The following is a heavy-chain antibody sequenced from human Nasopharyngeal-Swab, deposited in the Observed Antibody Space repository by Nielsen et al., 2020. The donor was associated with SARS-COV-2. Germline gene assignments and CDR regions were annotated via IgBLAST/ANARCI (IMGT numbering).Heavy chain of an antibody. J-gene: IGHJ3*02. CDR1: GGSISSYY. Sequence: SETLSLTCTVSGGSISSYYWNWIRQPPGKGLEWIGYVHFLVSTDYNPSLKSRVPISLATSNYQFSLRLSSVTAADTAVYYCARDSYRDAFDIWGQGTMATVSS. V-gene: IGHV4-59*13. CDR3: ARDSYRDAFDI. CDR2: VHFLVST.